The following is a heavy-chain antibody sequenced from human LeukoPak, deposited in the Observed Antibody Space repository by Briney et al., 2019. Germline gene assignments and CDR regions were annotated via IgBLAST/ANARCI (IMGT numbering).Heavy chain of an antibody. CDR1: GFTFSSYE. D-gene: IGHD2-15*01. CDR2: ISSSGSTI. J-gene: IGHJ4*02. V-gene: IGHV3-48*03. Sequence: GGSLRLSRAASGFTFSSYEMNWVRQAPGKGLEWVSYISSSGSTIYYADSVKGRFTISRDNAKNSLYLQMNSLRAEDTAVYYCARDHLGRYCSGGSCYSYWGQGTLVTVSS. CDR3: ARDHLGRYCSGGSCYSY.